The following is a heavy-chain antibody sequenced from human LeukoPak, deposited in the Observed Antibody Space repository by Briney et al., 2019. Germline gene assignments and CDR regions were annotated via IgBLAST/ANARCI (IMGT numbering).Heavy chain of an antibody. D-gene: IGHD3-22*01. CDR3: ARASPTMIVVGPFFDY. V-gene: IGHV4-38-2*01. CDR1: GFTFRKHY. J-gene: IGHJ4*02. CDR2: FYYTGSI. Sequence: LSCAASGFTFRKHYMSWIRQAPGGGLEWIGSFYYTGSIFDNRSLRSRVTISIDMSKNQFLLKLTSVTAADTAVYYCARASPTMIVVGPFFDYWGQGTLVTVSS.